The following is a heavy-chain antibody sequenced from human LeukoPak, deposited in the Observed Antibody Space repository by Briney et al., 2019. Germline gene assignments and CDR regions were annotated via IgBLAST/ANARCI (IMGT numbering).Heavy chain of an antibody. D-gene: IGHD3-10*01. J-gene: IGHJ5*02. CDR3: AGGYGVRGGFETNWFDP. CDR1: GGSISSYY. V-gene: IGHV4-4*07. CDR2: IYTSGST. Sequence: SETLSLTCTVSGGSISSYYWSWIRQPAGKGLEWIGRIYTSGSTNYNPSLKSRVTMSVDTSKNQFSLKLSSVTAADTAVYYCAGGYGVRGGFETNWFDPWGQGTLVTVSS.